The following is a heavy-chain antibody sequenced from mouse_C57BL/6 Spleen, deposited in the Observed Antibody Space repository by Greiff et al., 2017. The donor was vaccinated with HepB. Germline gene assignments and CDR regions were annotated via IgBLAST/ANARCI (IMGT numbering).Heavy chain of an antibody. D-gene: IGHD2-4*01. J-gene: IGHJ3*01. CDR2: INPDNGGT. CDR1: GYTFTDYN. Sequence: EVQLQQSGPELVKPGASVKMSCKASGYTFTDYNMHWVKQSHGKSLEWIGYINPDNGGTSYNQKFKGKATLTVNKSSSTAYMELRSLTSEDSAVYYWARELYYDYDNWFAYWGQGTLVTVSA. V-gene: IGHV1-22*01. CDR3: ARELYYDYDNWFAY.